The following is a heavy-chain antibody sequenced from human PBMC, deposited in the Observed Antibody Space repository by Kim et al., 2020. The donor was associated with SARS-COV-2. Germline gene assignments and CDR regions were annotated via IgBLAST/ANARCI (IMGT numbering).Heavy chain of an antibody. J-gene: IGHJ6*02. D-gene: IGHD5-12*01. CDR3: ARDLSDGYVIFYYYYYGMDV. Sequence: RFTISRDNSKNTLYLQMNSLRAEDTAVYYCARDLSDGYVIFYYYYYGMDVWGQGTTVTVSS. V-gene: IGHV3-30*07.